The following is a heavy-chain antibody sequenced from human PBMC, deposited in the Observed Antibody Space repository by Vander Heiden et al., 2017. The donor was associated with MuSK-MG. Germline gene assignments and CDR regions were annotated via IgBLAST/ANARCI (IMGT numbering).Heavy chain of an antibody. V-gene: IGHV1-3*01. J-gene: IGHJ6*02. CDR2: INAGNGNT. Sequence: QVQLVQSGAEVKKPGASVKVSCKASGYTFTSYAIHWVRQAPGQRLEWMGWINAGNGNTKYSQKFQGRVTITRDTSASTAYMELSSLRSEETAVYYCARGKVGVRGCSITYYGMDVWGQGTTVTVSS. D-gene: IGHD3-10*01. CDR3: ARGKVGVRGCSITYYGMDV. CDR1: GYTFTSYA.